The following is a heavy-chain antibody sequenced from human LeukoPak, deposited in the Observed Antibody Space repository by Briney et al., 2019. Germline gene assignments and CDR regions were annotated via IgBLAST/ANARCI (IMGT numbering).Heavy chain of an antibody. CDR2: IKQDGSEK. Sequence: PGGSLRLSCAASGFTFSSYWMSWVRQAPGKGLEWVANIKQDGSEKYYVDSVKGRFTISRDNAKNSLYLQMNSLRAEDTAVYYCARSHYDFWSGYPGFDYWGQGTLVTVSS. D-gene: IGHD3-3*01. V-gene: IGHV3-7*01. CDR1: GFTFSSYW. J-gene: IGHJ4*02. CDR3: ARSHYDFWSGYPGFDY.